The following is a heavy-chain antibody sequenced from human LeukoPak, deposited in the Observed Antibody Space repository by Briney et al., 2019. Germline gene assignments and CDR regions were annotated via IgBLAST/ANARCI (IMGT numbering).Heavy chain of an antibody. V-gene: IGHV1-2*02. D-gene: IGHD5-18*01. CDR1: GYTFTDYY. CDR3: ARGRPLRGYSYPPAYYYYYMDV. J-gene: IGHJ6*03. CDR2: MNPNSGGT. Sequence: ASVKVSCKASGYTFTDYYMHWVRQAPGQGLEWMGWMNPNSGGTNYAQRFQGRVTMTRDTSKNQFSLKLSSVTAADTAVYYCARGRPLRGYSYPPAYYYYYMDVWGKGTTVTVSS.